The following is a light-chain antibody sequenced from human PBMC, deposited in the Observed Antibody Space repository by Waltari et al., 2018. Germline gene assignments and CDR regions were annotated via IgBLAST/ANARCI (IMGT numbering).Light chain of an antibody. Sequence: EIQMTQFPSSLSASVGDRVTITCRASQTISTFLNWYQQNPGKAPQLLIYAAFILQSGVPSRFCGSWSATDFALTISSLQPDDFATYYCQQIYTTAALTFGGGTKVEIK. J-gene: IGKJ4*01. CDR1: QTISTF. V-gene: IGKV1-39*01. CDR3: QQIYTTAALT. CDR2: AAF.